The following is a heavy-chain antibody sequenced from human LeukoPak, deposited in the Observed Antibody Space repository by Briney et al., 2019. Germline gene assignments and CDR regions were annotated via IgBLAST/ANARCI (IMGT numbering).Heavy chain of an antibody. CDR1: GGSISSSSYY. Sequence: SETLSLTCTVSGGSISSSSYYWGWIRQPPGKGLEWIGSIYYSGSTYYNPSLKSRVIISVDTSKNQFSLKLSSVTAADTAVYYCARRGYYDSVEDYWGQGTLVTVSS. D-gene: IGHD3-22*01. V-gene: IGHV4-39*01. J-gene: IGHJ4*02. CDR2: IYYSGST. CDR3: ARRGYYDSVEDY.